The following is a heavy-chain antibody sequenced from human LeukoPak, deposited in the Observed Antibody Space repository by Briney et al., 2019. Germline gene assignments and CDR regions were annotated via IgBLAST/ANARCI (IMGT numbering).Heavy chain of an antibody. Sequence: ASVKVSCKASGYTFTSYGISWVRQAPGQGLKWMGWISAYNGNTNYAQKLQGRVTMTTDTSTSTAYMELRSLRSDDTAVYYCARSGTSNYYYYMDVWGKGTTVTISS. CDR2: ISAYNGNT. D-gene: IGHD3/OR15-3a*01. CDR1: GYTFTSYG. CDR3: ARSGTSNYYYYMDV. J-gene: IGHJ6*03. V-gene: IGHV1-18*01.